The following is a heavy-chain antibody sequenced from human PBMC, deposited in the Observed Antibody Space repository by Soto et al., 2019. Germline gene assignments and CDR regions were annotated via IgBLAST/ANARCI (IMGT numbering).Heavy chain of an antibody. J-gene: IGHJ4*02. D-gene: IGHD6-19*01. Sequence: SQTLSLTCAVSGDSVSSTSTAWSWIRQSPSRGLEWLGRTYYRSKWYSDYAVSVKSRITINPDTSKNQFSLQLNSVTPEDTAVYYCARGSYYSGWVWGQGTLVTVSS. V-gene: IGHV6-1*01. CDR2: TYYRSKWYS. CDR1: GDSVSSTSTA. CDR3: ARGSYYSGWV.